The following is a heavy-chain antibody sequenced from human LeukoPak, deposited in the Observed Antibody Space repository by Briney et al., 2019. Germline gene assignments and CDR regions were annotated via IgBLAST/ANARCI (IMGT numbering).Heavy chain of an antibody. J-gene: IGHJ4*02. D-gene: IGHD2-8*01. V-gene: IGHV3-74*01. CDR1: GFTFSSYR. CDR2: IQNDGSST. CDR3: VCYGIAPPY. Sequence: GSLRLSCEASGFTFSSYRMHWVRQAPAKGPEWVSRIQNDGSSTVYADSVKGRFTISRDNAKNTLYLQMNTLRVEDTAVYYCVCYGIAPPYWGQGTLVTVSS.